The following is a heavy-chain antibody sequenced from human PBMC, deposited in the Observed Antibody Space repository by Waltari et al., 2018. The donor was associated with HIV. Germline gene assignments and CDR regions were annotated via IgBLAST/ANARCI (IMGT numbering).Heavy chain of an antibody. J-gene: IGHJ4*02. Sequence: MTWIRRAPGKGLECIAYISGSGHTIYYADSVKGRFAISRDNAKNSLYLQLNSLSAEDTAVYYCARDYAAAGPFDYWGQGTLVTVSS. D-gene: IGHD6-13*01. CDR3: ARDYAAAGPFDY. CDR2: ISGSGHTI. V-gene: IGHV3-11*01.